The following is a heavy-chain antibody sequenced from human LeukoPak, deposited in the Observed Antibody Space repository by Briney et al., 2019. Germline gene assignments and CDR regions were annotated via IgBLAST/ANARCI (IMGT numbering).Heavy chain of an antibody. Sequence: ASVKVSCKASGYTFTSYGISWARQAPGQGLEWTGWINTNTGNPTYAQGFTGRFVFSLDTSVSTAYLETSSLKAEDTAVYYCARGYTKDMTSVTHFDYWGQGTLVTVSS. V-gene: IGHV7-4-1*02. CDR2: INTNTGNP. J-gene: IGHJ4*02. D-gene: IGHD4-17*01. CDR3: ARGYTKDMTSVTHFDY. CDR1: GYTFTSYG.